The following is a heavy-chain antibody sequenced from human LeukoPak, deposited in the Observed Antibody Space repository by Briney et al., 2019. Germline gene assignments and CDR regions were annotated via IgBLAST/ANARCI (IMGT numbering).Heavy chain of an antibody. J-gene: IGHJ6*02. CDR2: IKSKTDGGAT. V-gene: IGHV3-15*07. CDR1: GFTFSSYS. Sequence: GGSLRLSCAASGFTFSSYSMNWVRQAPGKGLEWVGRIKSKTDGGATDYAAPVKGRFTISRDDSKNTLYLQMDSLKTEDTAVYYCSTSQGVVVIYYYGMDVWGQGTTVTVSS. CDR3: STSQGVVVIYYYGMDV. D-gene: IGHD2-2*01.